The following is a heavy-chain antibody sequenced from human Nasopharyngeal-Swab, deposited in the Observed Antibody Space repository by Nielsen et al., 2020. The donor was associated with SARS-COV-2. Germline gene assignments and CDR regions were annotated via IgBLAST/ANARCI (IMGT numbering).Heavy chain of an antibody. V-gene: IGHV3-7*01. CDR1: GFTFSSYW. CDR3: AKSMAYFQLSGTYNLDF. CDR2: IKQDGSEK. Sequence: GESLKISCAASGFTFSSYWMSWVRQAPGKGLEWVANIKQDGSEKYYVDSVKGRFTISRDSSKNTVYLQMNSLRPDDTAVYFCAKSMAYFQLSGTYNLDFWGQGTLVTVSS. D-gene: IGHD2-21*01. J-gene: IGHJ4*02.